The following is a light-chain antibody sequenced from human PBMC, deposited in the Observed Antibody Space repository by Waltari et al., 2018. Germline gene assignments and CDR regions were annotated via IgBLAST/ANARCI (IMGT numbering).Light chain of an antibody. CDR1: QSVSSY. CDR2: EAS. CDR3: QHRSNWPLFT. Sequence: EIVLTQSPATLSLSPGERATLSCRASQSVSSYLAWYRQKPGQAPRLLIYEASNRATGIPARFSGSGSGTDFTLTISSLEPEDFAVYYCQHRSNWPLFTFGPGTKVDFK. V-gene: IGKV3-11*01. J-gene: IGKJ3*01.